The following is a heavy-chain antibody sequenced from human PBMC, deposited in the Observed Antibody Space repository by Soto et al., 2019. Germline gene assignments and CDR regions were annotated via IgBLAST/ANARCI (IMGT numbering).Heavy chain of an antibody. D-gene: IGHD6-6*01. CDR2: ISGSGGST. J-gene: IGHJ4*02. CDR1: GFTFSSYA. Sequence: GESLKISCAASGFTFSSYAMSWVRQAPGKGLEWVSTISGSGGSTYYADSVKGRFTISRDNSKNTLYLQMNSLRAEDTAVYYCAKDKAGSSSSPFDYWGQGTLVTVSS. CDR3: AKDKAGSSSSPFDY. V-gene: IGHV3-23*01.